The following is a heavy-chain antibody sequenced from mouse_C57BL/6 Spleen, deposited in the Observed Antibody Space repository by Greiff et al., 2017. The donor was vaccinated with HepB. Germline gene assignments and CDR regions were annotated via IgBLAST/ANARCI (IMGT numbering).Heavy chain of an antibody. V-gene: IGHV1-5*01. CDR1: GYTFTSYW. D-gene: IGHD1-1*01. CDR2: IYPGNSDT. Sequence: VQLQQSGTVLARPGASVQMSCTPSGYTFTSYWMHWVKQRPGQGLAWIGAIYPGNSDTSYNQKFKGKAKLTAVTAASTAYMELSSLTNEDSAVYYCTRGNYYGSMDYWGQGTSVTVSS. J-gene: IGHJ4*01. CDR3: TRGNYYGSMDY.